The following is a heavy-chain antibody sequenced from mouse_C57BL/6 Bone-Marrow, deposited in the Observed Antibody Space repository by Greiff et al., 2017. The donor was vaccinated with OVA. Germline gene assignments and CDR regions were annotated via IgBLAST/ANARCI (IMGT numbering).Heavy chain of an antibody. CDR3: ARSTTVVADWYFDV. D-gene: IGHD1-1*01. J-gene: IGHJ1*03. CDR1: GYAFSSYW. Sequence: VQLQQSGAELVKPGASVKISCKASGYAFSSYWMNWVKQRPGQGLEWIGMIHPNSGSTNYNEKFKSKATLTVDKSSSTAYMQLSSLTSEDSAVYYCARSTTVVADWYFDVWGTGTTVTVSS. V-gene: IGHV1-64*01. CDR2: IHPNSGST.